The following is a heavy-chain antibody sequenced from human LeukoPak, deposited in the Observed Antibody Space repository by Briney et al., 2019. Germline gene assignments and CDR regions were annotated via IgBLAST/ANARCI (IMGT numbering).Heavy chain of an antibody. CDR1: GFTFSTYA. CDR2: ISGSDDGT. V-gene: IGHV3-23*01. D-gene: IGHD2-15*01. Sequence: GGSLRLSCAASGFTFSTYAMSWVRQIPGKGLEWASAISGSDDGTYYADSVKGRFTISRDNSRNTLYLQMNTLRAEDTAVYFCAKSPVSSCRGSFCYPFDYWGQGNLVTVSS. J-gene: IGHJ4*02. CDR3: AKSPVSSCRGSFCYPFDY.